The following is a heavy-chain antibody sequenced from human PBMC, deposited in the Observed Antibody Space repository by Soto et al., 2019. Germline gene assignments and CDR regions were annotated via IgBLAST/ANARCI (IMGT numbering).Heavy chain of an antibody. V-gene: IGHV1-3*05. J-gene: IGHJ4*02. CDR3: ARNYDSSGYYYFDY. D-gene: IGHD3-22*01. CDR1: GYTFTSYA. CDR2: INAGNGNT. Sequence: QVQLVQSGAEEKKPGVSVKVSCKASGYTFTSYAMHWVRQAPGQRLEWMGWINAGNGNTKYSQKFQGRVTITRDTSASTAYMELSSLRSEDTAVYYCARNYDSSGYYYFDYWGQGTLVTVSS.